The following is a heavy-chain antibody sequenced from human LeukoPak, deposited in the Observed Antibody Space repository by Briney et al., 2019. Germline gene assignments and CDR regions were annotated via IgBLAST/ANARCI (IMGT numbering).Heavy chain of an antibody. J-gene: IGHJ6*02. CDR1: GFTFDDYT. Sequence: GGSLRLSCAASGFTFDDYTMHWVRQAPGKGLEWVSLFSWDGGSTYYADSVKGRFTISRDNSKNSLYLQMNSLRTEDTALYYCAKDILGLVMVRGVITDGMDVWGQGTTVTVSS. D-gene: IGHD3-10*01. CDR3: AKDILGLVMVRGVITDGMDV. CDR2: FSWDGGST. V-gene: IGHV3-43*01.